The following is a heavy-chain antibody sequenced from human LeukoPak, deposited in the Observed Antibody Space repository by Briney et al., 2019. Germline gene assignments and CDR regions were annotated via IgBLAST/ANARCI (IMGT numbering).Heavy chain of an antibody. CDR1: GYTFTGYY. V-gene: IGHV1-2*06. J-gene: IGHJ5*02. D-gene: IGHD2-15*01. CDR3: APLQTGYCSGGSCYSRFNWFDP. Sequence: ATVKVSCKASGYTFTGYYMHWVRRAPGQGLEWMGRINPNSGGTNYAQKFQGRVTMTRDTSISTVYMELSRLRSDDTAVYYCAPLQTGYCSGGSCYSRFNWFDPWGQGTLVTVSS. CDR2: INPNSGGT.